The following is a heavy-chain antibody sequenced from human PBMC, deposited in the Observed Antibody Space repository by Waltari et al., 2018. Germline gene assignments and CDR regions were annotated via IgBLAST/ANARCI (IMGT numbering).Heavy chain of an antibody. CDR2: IYYSGST. J-gene: IGHJ4*02. Sequence: QVQLQESGPGLVKPSETLSLTCTVSGGSISSYYWSWIRQPPGKGLEWIGYIYYSGSTNYNPSLKSRVTISVDTSKNQFSLKLSSVTAADTAVYYCARSDYDSSGYYYSCFDYWGQGTLVTVSS. CDR1: GGSISSYY. CDR3: ARSDYDSSGYYYSCFDY. D-gene: IGHD3-22*01. V-gene: IGHV4-59*01.